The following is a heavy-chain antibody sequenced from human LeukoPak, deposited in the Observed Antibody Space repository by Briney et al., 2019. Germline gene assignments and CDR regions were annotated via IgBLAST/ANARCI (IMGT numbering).Heavy chain of an antibody. V-gene: IGHV3-23*01. Sequence: GGSLRLSCAASGFTFSSYAMSWVRQAPGKGLEWVSGISGSSAYYADSVKGRFTTSREDAKNSLYLQMNSLRDEDTAVYYCVREEIGTDWFDFWGQGTLVTVSS. CDR2: ISGSSA. CDR1: GFTFSSYA. J-gene: IGHJ4*02. D-gene: IGHD1-1*01. CDR3: VREEIGTDWFDF.